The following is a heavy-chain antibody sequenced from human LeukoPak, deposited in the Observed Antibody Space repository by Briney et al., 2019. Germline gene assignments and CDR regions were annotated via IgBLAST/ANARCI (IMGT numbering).Heavy chain of an antibody. CDR2: ISGSGGST. J-gene: IGHJ4*02. Sequence: GGSLRLSCAASGFTFSSYAMSWVRQAPGKGLEWVSAISGSGGSTYYADSVKGRFTISRDNSKNTLYLQMNSLRAEDTAVYYCAKDAHTYTWYYDFWSGYSRFDYWGQGTLVTVSS. CDR1: GFTFSSYA. D-gene: IGHD3-3*01. V-gene: IGHV3-23*01. CDR3: AKDAHTYTWYYDFWSGYSRFDY.